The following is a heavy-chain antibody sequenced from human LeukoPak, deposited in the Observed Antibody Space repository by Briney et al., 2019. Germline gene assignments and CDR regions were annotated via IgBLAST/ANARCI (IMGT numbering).Heavy chain of an antibody. Sequence: GGSLRLSCTASGFTFSNAFTNAWMSWVPQAPGKGLECVGRIKSKTYGGTTDYAAPVKGRFSISRDDSKNTLYLQMNSLKIEDTAVYYCVRLWFGEFIWGQGTMVSVSS. D-gene: IGHD3-10*01. V-gene: IGHV3-15*01. CDR3: VRLWFGEFI. CDR2: IKSKTYGGTT. J-gene: IGHJ3*02. CDR1: GFTFSNAFTNAW.